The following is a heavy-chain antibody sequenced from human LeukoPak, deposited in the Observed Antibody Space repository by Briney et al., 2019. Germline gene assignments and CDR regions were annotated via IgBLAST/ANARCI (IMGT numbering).Heavy chain of an antibody. CDR3: AKLPGIAAAGTGSRYYFDY. V-gene: IGHV3-21*01. CDR1: GFTFSSYS. J-gene: IGHJ4*02. CDR2: ISSSRSHI. D-gene: IGHD6-13*01. Sequence: GGSLRLSCAASGFTFSSYSMNWVRQAPGKGLEWVSSISSSRSHIYYADSVKGRFTISRDNAKNSLYLQMNSLRAEDTAVYYCAKLPGIAAAGTGSRYYFDYWGQGTLVTVSS.